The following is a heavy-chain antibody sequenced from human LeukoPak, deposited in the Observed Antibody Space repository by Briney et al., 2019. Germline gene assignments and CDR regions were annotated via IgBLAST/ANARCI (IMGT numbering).Heavy chain of an antibody. D-gene: IGHD3-3*01. CDR2: INHSGST. J-gene: IGHJ4*02. Sequence: SETLSLTCAVYGGSFSGYYWSWIRQPPGKGLEWIGEINHSGSTNYNPSLKSRVTISVDTSKNQFSLKLSSVTAADTAVYYCARASPLYDFWSGYYSSFDYWGQGTLVTVSS. CDR1: GGSFSGYY. V-gene: IGHV4-34*01. CDR3: ARASPLYDFWSGYYSSFDY.